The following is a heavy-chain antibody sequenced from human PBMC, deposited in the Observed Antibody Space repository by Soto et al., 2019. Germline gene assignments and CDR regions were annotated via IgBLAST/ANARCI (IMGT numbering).Heavy chain of an antibody. CDR2: INHSGST. D-gene: IGHD1-26*01. V-gene: IGHV4-34*01. Sequence: SETLSLTCAVYGGSFSGYYWSWIRQPPGKGLEWIGEINHSGSTNYNPSLKSRVTISVDTSKNQFSLKLSSVTAADTAVYYCARAPRIVGATDAFDIWGQGTMVTVSS. CDR3: ARAPRIVGATDAFDI. J-gene: IGHJ3*02. CDR1: GGSFSGYY.